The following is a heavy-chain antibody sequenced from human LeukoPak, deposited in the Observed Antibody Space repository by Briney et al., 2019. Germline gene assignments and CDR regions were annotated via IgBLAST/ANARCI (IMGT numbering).Heavy chain of an antibody. V-gene: IGHV4-34*01. CDR1: GGSFSGYY. CDR3: ARYPIDGTSTGTFDC. D-gene: IGHD1-1*01. J-gene: IGHJ4*02. CDR2: INHSGST. Sequence: PSETLSLTCAVYGGSFSGYYWTWIRQPPGKGLEWIGEINHSGSTNYNPSLKSRVTISVDTSRNQFSLKLSSMTAADTAVYYCARYPIDGTSTGTFDCWGQGTLVTVS.